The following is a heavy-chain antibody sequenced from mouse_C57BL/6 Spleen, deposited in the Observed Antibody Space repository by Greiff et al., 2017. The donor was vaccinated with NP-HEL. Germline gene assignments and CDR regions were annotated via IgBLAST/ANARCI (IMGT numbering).Heavy chain of an antibody. CDR3: TTTYYSNYVFAY. D-gene: IGHD2-5*01. J-gene: IGHJ3*01. CDR2: IDPENGDT. V-gene: IGHV14-4*01. CDR1: GFNIKDDY. Sequence: EVQLQESGAELVRPGASVKLSCTASGFNIKDDYMHWVKQRPEQGLEWIGWIDPENGDTEYASKFQGKATITADTSSNTAYLQLSSLTSEDPAVYYCTTTYYSNYVFAYWGQGTLVTVSA.